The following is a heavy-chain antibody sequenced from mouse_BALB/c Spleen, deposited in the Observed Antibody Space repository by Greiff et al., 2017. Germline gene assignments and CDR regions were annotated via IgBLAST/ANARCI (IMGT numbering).Heavy chain of an antibody. CDR1: GYAFSSYW. D-gene: IGHD3-1*01. CDR2: IYPGDGDT. CDR3: ARWDTARAFDY. J-gene: IGHJ2*01. Sequence: VQLQQSGAELVRPGSSVKISCKASGYAFSSYWMHWVKQRPGQGLEWIGQIYPGDGDTNYNGKFKGKATLTADKSSSTAYMQLSSLTSEDSAVYFCARWDTARAFDYWGQGTTLTVSS. V-gene: IGHV1-80*01.